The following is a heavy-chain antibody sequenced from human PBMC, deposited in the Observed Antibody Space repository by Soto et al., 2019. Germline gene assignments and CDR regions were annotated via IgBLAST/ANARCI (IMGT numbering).Heavy chain of an antibody. CDR3: AEDQGVGGELMAL. D-gene: IGHD3-16*01. V-gene: IGHV1-18*01. Sequence: GASVKVSCKASGYTFTSYAITWVRQAPGQGIEWMGWISGYNGDTNYAQKLQGRVTMTTDTSTSTAYMELRSLRSDDTAVYYCAEDQGVGGELMALWSQGTTVTVSS. CDR1: GYTFTSYA. CDR2: ISGYNGDT. J-gene: IGHJ6*02.